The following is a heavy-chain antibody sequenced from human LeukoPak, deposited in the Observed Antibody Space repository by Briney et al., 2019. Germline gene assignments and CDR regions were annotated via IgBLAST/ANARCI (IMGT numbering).Heavy chain of an antibody. Sequence: PSETLSLTCAVSAGSISSSNWWSWVRQPPGKGLEWIGEIYHSGSTNYNPSLKGRVTISVDKSKNQFSLKLSSVTAADTAVFYCARVLGGAFDIWGQGTMVTVSS. V-gene: IGHV4-4*02. CDR3: ARVLGGAFDI. CDR2: IYHSGST. CDR1: AGSISSSNW. J-gene: IGHJ3*02.